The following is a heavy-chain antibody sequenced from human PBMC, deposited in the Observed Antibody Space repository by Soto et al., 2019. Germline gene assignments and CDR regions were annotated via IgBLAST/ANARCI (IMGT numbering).Heavy chain of an antibody. CDR3: ARVLYDSSGAVDY. V-gene: IGHV3-48*02. Sequence: EVQLVESGGGLVQAGGSLRLSCAASGFTFSSYSMNWVRQAPGKGLEWVSYISSTRRTIYYADSVKGRFTISRDNAKNSLYLQMNSLRDEDTAVYYCARVLYDSSGAVDYWGQGTLVTVSS. CDR1: GFTFSSYS. J-gene: IGHJ4*02. D-gene: IGHD3-22*01. CDR2: ISSTRRTI.